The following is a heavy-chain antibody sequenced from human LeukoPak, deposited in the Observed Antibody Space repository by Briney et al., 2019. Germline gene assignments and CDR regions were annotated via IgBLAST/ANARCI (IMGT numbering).Heavy chain of an antibody. CDR1: GDSISSGRYY. CDR2: IYNSGST. D-gene: IGHD1-26*01. Sequence: SETLSLTCTVSGDSISSGRYYWRWLRQHPGKGLEWLGYIYNSGSTYYNPSLKSRVTISIDTSKRQFSLKLTSVTAADTSVYYCAREPTGSDSFDFWGQGTLVTV. CDR3: AREPTGSDSFDF. J-gene: IGHJ4*02. V-gene: IGHV4-31*03.